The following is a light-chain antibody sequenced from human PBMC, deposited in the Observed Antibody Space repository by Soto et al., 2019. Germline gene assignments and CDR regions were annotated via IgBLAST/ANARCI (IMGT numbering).Light chain of an antibody. CDR3: SSYTSSSTLVV. CDR2: DVN. Sequence: QSALTQPASVSGSPGQSITISCTGTSSDVGGYNYVSWYQQQPGKAPKLMIYDVNNRPSGVSNRFSGSKSGNTASLTISGLQAEDEADYYCSSYTSSSTLVVFGGGPKVTVL. V-gene: IGLV2-14*01. CDR1: SSDVGGYNY. J-gene: IGLJ2*01.